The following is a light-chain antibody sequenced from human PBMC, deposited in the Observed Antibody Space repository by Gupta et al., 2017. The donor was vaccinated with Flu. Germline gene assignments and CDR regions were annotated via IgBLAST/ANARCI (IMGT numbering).Light chain of an antibody. Sequence: EDVMTQSPLSLPVTLGQPAYISCRSSQSLVHSNGTTYLTWFQQRPGQSPRRLIYRVSNRGSGVPDRFSGSGSGTDFTLKISRVEAEDVGVYYCLQGTHWPTFGQGTKVEIK. J-gene: IGKJ1*01. CDR2: RVS. V-gene: IGKV2-30*02. CDR1: QSLVHSNGTTY. CDR3: LQGTHWPT.